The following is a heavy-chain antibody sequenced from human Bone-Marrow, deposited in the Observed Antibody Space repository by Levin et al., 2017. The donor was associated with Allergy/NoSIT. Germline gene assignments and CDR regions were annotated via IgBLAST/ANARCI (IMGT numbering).Heavy chain of an antibody. Sequence: SQTLSLTCTVSGGSVNTTANYWGWIRQPPGKGLEWIGTIYFTGSTYHNPSLKSRLTISVDTSKNQFSLRLNSVTAADTAVYYCARLQTGTTRAFDIWGQGTMVTVSS. V-gene: IGHV4-39*01. CDR3: ARLQTGTTRAFDI. D-gene: IGHD1-1*01. J-gene: IGHJ3*02. CDR1: GGSVNTTANY. CDR2: IYFTGST.